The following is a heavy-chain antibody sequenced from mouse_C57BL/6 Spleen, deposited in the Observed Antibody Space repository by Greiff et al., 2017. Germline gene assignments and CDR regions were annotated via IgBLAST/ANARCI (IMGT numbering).Heavy chain of an antibody. CDR1: GFTFSDYY. CDR3: ARGGYGSSYDYFDY. J-gene: IGHJ2*01. CDR2: INYDGSST. Sequence: DVMLVESEGGLVQPGSSMKLSCTASGFTFSDYYMAWVRQVPDKGLEWVANINYDGSSTYYLDSLKSRFIISRDHAKNILYLQMSSLKSEDTATYYCARGGYGSSYDYFDYWGQGTTRTVSS. V-gene: IGHV5-16*01. D-gene: IGHD1-1*01.